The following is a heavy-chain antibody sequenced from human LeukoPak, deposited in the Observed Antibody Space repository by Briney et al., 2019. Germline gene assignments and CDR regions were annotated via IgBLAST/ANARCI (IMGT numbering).Heavy chain of an antibody. Sequence: GGSLRLSCAASGFTFSSYAMSWVRQAPGKGLEWVSAISGSGGSTYYADSVKGRFTISRDNSKNTLYLQMNSLRAEDTAVYYCASLMGYYYDSSGYAFDIWGQGTMVTVSS. CDR1: GFTFSSYA. V-gene: IGHV3-23*01. J-gene: IGHJ3*02. CDR3: ASLMGYYYDSSGYAFDI. D-gene: IGHD3-22*01. CDR2: ISGSGGST.